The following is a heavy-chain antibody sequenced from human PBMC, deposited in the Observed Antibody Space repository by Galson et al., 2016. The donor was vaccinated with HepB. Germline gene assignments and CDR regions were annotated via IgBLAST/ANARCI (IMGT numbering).Heavy chain of an antibody. CDR2: IRSKAYGGTT. V-gene: IGHV3-49*03. CDR3: WRDDFWSGYSIYYYYYGMDV. Sequence: SLRLSCAASGFTFGDYAMSWFRQAPGKGLEWVGFIRSKAYGGTTEYAASVKGRFTISRDDSKSIAYLQMNSLKTEDTAGYYCWRDDFWSGYSIYYYYYGMDVWGQGTTVTVSS. D-gene: IGHD3-3*01. CDR1: GFTFGDYA. J-gene: IGHJ6*02.